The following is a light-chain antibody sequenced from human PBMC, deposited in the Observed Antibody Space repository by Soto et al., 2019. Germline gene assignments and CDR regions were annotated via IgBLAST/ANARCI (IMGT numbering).Light chain of an antibody. CDR2: GDN. V-gene: IGLV1-40*01. CDR3: HSYDSSLSGSV. Sequence: PSVSGAPGQRVTISCTGGNSNIGSSYDVHWYQQIPGTAPKLLIYGDNNRPSGVPDRFSGAKSGTSASLAITGLQAEDEADYYCHSYDSSLSGSVFGGGTKLTVL. J-gene: IGLJ3*02. CDR1: NSNIGSSYD.